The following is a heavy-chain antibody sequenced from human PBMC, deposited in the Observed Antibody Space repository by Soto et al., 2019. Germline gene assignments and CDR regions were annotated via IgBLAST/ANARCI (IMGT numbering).Heavy chain of an antibody. CDR2: IGDSASRT. Sequence: DVQLLESGGGFVQPGGSLRLSCAASGFTFSNYAMTWVRQAPGTGPEWVSTIGDSASRTYYADSVKGRFIISRDNSKNPLYLQMNSLRAEDTAVYFCAKDRGLVALEYFQYWGQGTLDTVYS. CDR3: AKDRGLVALEYFQY. D-gene: IGHD3-9*01. CDR1: GFTFSNYA. V-gene: IGHV3-23*01. J-gene: IGHJ1*01.